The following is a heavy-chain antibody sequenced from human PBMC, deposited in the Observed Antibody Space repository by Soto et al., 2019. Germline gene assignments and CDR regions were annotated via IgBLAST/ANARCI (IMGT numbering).Heavy chain of an antibody. CDR2: ISWNSGSI. J-gene: IGHJ4*02. CDR1: GFTFDDYA. Sequence: GGSLRLSCAASGFTFDDYAMHWVRQAPGKGLEWVSGISWNSGSIGYADSVKGRFTISRDNAKNSLYLQMNSLRAEDTALYYCANSLTPYYYDILTGAFDYWGQGTLVTVSS. V-gene: IGHV3-9*01. D-gene: IGHD3-9*01. CDR3: ANSLTPYYYDILTGAFDY.